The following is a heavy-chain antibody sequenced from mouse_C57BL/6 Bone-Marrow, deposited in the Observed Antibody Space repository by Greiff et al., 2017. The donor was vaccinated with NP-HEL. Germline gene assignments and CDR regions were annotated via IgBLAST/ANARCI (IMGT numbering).Heavy chain of an antibody. J-gene: IGHJ1*03. CDR1: GYTFTDYN. Sequence: VQLQQSGPELVKPGASVKIPCKASGYTFTDYNMDWVKQSHGKILEWIGDINPNNGGTIYNQKFKGKATLTVDKSSSTAYMELRSLTAEDTAGYDGARGSRDLWDFDGWGTGTTGNGSS. CDR3: ARGSRDLWDFDG. CDR2: INPNNGGT. V-gene: IGHV1-18*01. D-gene: IGHD1-1*01.